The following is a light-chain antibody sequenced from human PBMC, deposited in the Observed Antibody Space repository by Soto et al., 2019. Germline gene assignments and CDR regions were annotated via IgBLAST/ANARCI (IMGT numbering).Light chain of an antibody. V-gene: IGKV1-27*01. J-gene: IGKJ1*01. CDR1: QGIIDY. Sequence: DIQMTQSPSSLSASVGDTVTITCRASQGIIDYLAWYQQRPGKVPKPLIYAASTLQTGVPSGFRGRGAGTDFTPNLGSLQPEAGGRYYCQKYETAPPTFGQGTRVESK. CDR2: AAS. CDR3: QKYETAPPT.